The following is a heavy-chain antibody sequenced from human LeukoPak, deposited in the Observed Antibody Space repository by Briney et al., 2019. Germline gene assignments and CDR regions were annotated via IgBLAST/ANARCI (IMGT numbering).Heavy chain of an antibody. CDR2: IYYSGST. Sequence: PSETLSLTCTVSGGSISSYYWSWIRQPPGKGLEWIGYIYYSGSTNYNPSLKSRVTISVDTSKNQFSLKLSSVTAADTAVYYCARVYDSSGWYGSDYWGQGTLVTVSS. D-gene: IGHD6-19*01. V-gene: IGHV4-59*01. CDR3: ARVYDSSGWYGSDY. J-gene: IGHJ4*02. CDR1: GGSISSYY.